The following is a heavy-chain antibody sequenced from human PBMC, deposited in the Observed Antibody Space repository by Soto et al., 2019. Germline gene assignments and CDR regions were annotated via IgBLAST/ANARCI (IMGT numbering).Heavy chain of an antibody. CDR1: GFTFSSYD. CDR3: ARGSIEMATRYYFDY. V-gene: IGHV3-13*01. CDR2: IRTAGDT. Sequence: GGSLRLSCAAYGFTFSSYDMHWVRQATGKGLEWVSAIRTAGDTYYPGSVKGRFTISRENAKNSLYLQMNSLRAGDTAVYYCARGSIEMATRYYFDYWGQGTLVTVSS. J-gene: IGHJ4*02. D-gene: IGHD5-12*01.